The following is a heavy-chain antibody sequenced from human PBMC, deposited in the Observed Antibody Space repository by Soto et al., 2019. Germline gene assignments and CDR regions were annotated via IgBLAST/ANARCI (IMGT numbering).Heavy chain of an antibody. J-gene: IGHJ4*02. CDR3: ARSVGVTTLSYLDY. CDR2: IIPMFGTA. CDR1: GGTFSSYG. D-gene: IGHD1-26*01. Sequence: ASVKVSCKAAGGTFSSYGISWVRQAPGQGREWMGGIIPMFGTATHTQNFQGRLTITADESTSTAYMELSSLRSEDTAVYFCARSVGVTTLSYLDYWGQGTLVTVSS. V-gene: IGHV1-69*13.